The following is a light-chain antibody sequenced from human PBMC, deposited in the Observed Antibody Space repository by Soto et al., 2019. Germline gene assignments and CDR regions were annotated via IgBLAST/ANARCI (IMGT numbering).Light chain of an antibody. J-gene: IGKJ4*01. CDR1: QDLRSH. Sequence: IQLTQSPSFLSASVGDRVTITCRASQDLRSHLAWYQQKPGQTPNLLIYEASTLQSGVPSRFSGSGSGTEYTLTISSLQPEDFATYYCQQLRSYLSFGGGTKVEIK. CDR3: QQLRSYLS. CDR2: EAS. V-gene: IGKV1-9*01.